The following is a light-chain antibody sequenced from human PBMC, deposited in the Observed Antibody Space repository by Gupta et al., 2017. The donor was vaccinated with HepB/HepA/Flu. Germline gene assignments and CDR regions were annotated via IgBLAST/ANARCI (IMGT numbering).Light chain of an antibody. CDR2: NAS. CDR1: QGISIY. CDR3: LQYNTYPWT. J-gene: IGKJ1*01. Sequence: TQMTHSLPSLSASRGDRVTITCRASQGISIYLGWYQQKPGKAPKRLIYNASSLQSGVPSGFSGSGSGTEFTLTISSLQPEDFATYYCLQYNTYPWTFGQGTKVEI. V-gene: IGKV1-17*01.